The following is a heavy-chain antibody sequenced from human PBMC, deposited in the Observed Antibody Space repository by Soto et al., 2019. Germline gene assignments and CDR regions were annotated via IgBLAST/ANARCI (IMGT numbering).Heavy chain of an antibody. CDR3: ARGVLNGVDY. CDR2: MRPSNGYT. V-gene: IGHV1-8*02. J-gene: IGHJ4*02. Sequence: ASVKFSCKASGYTFASLDMNWMRQAPGQVLECMVCMRPSNGYTAYXXKFQGRVXXTRDTSTGTAXMELSXLRSEDTAVYYCARGVLNGVDYWRRGTLVTVSS. CDR1: GYTFASLD. D-gene: IGHD2-8*01.